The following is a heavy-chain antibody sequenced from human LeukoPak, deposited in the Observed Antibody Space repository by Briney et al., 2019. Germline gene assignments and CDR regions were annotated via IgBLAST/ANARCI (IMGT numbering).Heavy chain of an antibody. CDR1: GYTFTSYY. V-gene: IGHV1-46*03. J-gene: IGHJ4*02. CDR2: INPSGGST. CDR3: ARHYYDSSGYYVDY. D-gene: IGHD3-22*01. Sequence: GASVKVSCKASGYTFTSYYMHWVREVPGQGLEWIGMINPSGGSTSYAEKFQGRVTMTRDTSTSTVYMELSSLRSEDTAVYYCARHYYDSSGYYVDYWGQGTLVTVSS.